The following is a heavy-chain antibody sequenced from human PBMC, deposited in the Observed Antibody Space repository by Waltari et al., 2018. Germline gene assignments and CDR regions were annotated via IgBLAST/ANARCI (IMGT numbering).Heavy chain of an antibody. V-gene: IGHV3-53*02. D-gene: IGHD3-16*01. CDR1: GFTVSSNY. J-gene: IGHJ4*02. Sequence: EVQLVETGGGLIQPGVSLRLSCAASGFTVSSNYMSCVRQAPAKGLAWVSFIYSGCSTYYEDSVKGRFTISRDNSKNTLYLQMNSLRAEDTAVYYCARAGAYVAPFDYWGQGTLVTVSS. CDR2: IYSGCST. CDR3: ARAGAYVAPFDY.